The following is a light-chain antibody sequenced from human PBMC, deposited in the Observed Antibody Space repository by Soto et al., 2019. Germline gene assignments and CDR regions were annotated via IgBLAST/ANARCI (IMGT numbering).Light chain of an antibody. Sequence: DIQMTQSPSSLSASVGDRVTITCRASQGIRNDLGWYQQKPGKAPKRLIYSASSLQSGVPSRFRDSYSGKDFPITIGRLQPKVSAPYYRLKNKGYRRRFGQGPRGEIK. J-gene: IGKJ1*01. V-gene: IGKV1-17*01. CDR1: QGIRND. CDR3: LKNKGYRRR. CDR2: SAS.